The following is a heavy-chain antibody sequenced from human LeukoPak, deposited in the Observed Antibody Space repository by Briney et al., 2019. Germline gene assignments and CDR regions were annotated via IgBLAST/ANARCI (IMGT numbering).Heavy chain of an antibody. V-gene: IGHV3-21*01. J-gene: IGHJ3*02. CDR3: ARDVFSAGAFDI. D-gene: IGHD1-26*01. CDR1: GFTFSSYS. CDR2: ISSSSSYI. Sequence: GGSLRLSCAASGFTFSSYSMNWVRQAPGKGLEWVSSISSSSSYIYYADSVKGRFTISRDNAKNSLYLQMNSLRAEDTAVYYCARDVFSAGAFDISGQGTMVTVSS.